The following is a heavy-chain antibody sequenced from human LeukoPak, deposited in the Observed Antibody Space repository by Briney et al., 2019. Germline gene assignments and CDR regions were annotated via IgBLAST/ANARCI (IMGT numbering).Heavy chain of an antibody. J-gene: IGHJ4*02. CDR2: VNPNSGGT. CDR3: ARWDYYDTSAYSGDFDY. Sequence: RASVKVSCKTSGYXFTGYYIHWVRQAPGQGLEWMGWVNPNSGGTKYAQKFQGRVTMTRDTSISTVYMELSSLRSDDTAVYYCARWDYYDTSAYSGDFDYWGQGTLVTVSS. D-gene: IGHD3-22*01. V-gene: IGHV1-2*02. CDR1: GYXFTGYY.